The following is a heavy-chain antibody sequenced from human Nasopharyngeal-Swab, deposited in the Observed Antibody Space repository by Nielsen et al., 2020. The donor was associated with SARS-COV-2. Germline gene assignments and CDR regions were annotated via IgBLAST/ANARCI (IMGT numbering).Heavy chain of an antibody. D-gene: IGHD1-26*01. CDR1: GFSFSNYW. V-gene: IGHV3-74*01. CDR2: LDENARIT. Sequence: GGSLRLSCRASGFSFSNYWMHWVRQSPGAGLVWVARLDENARITNYADYVNGRFTISRDNAQKTLYLEMNSLKAEDTAVYYCVKDLAGSYGSWGQGTLVTVYS. CDR3: VKDLAGSYGS. J-gene: IGHJ5*02.